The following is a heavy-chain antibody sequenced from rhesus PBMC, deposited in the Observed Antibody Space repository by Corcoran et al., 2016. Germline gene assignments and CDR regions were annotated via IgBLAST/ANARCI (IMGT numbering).Heavy chain of an antibody. J-gene: IGHJ4*01. V-gene: IGHV3-13*01. Sequence: EVQLVESGGGLVQPGGSLRLSCTASGLTFSTYYFHWVRQAQGKGLEWVGLKKKKTNSYTTAYAAAVKGRFTISRDESKNTLYLQMSSPKTEDTAVYYCTREDDGGDFDSWGQGVLVTVSS. CDR2: KKKKTNSYTT. CDR1: GLTFSTYY. CDR3: TREDDGGDFDS. D-gene: IGHD3-9*01.